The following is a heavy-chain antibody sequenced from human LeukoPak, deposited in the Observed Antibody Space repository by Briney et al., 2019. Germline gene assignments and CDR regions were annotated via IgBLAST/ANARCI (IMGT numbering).Heavy chain of an antibody. CDR3: AKDLVSGGVVPAARRYFDY. Sequence: GGSLRLSCAASGFTFVDYAMHWGRHAPGKGREWVSGTSWNSGSIGYADSVKGRFTIYRDNAKNSLYLQMNSLRAEDTAVYYCAKDLVSGGVVPAARRYFDYWGQGTLVTVSS. CDR2: TSWNSGSI. CDR1: GFTFVDYA. J-gene: IGHJ4*02. V-gene: IGHV3-9*01. D-gene: IGHD2-2*01.